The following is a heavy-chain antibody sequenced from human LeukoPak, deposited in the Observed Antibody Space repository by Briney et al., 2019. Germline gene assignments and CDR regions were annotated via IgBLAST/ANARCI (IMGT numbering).Heavy chain of an antibody. CDR3: XXXXXXXXXSLRYYYYYMDV. CDR2: INHSGST. CDR1: XGSXXGYY. J-gene: IGHJ6*03. V-gene: IGHV4-34*01. Sequence: XXXVXXGSXXGYYWSWIRQPPGKGLEWIGEINHSGSTNYNPSLKSRVTISVDTSKNQFSLKRRSVNAADEAVFYCXXXXXXXXXSLRYYYYYMDVWGKGTTVTISS.